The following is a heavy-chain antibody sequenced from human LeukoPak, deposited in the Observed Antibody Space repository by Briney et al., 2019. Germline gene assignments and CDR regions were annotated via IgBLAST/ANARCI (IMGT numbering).Heavy chain of an antibody. Sequence: ASVKVSCKVSGYTLTELSMHWVRQAPGKGLEWMGGFDPEDGETIYAQRFQGRVTMPEDTSTDTAYMELSSLRSEDTAVYYCATTSSYSSGYYDFWGQGTLVTVSS. J-gene: IGHJ4*02. CDR1: GYTLTELS. D-gene: IGHD3-22*01. V-gene: IGHV1-24*01. CDR3: ATTSSYSSGYYDF. CDR2: FDPEDGET.